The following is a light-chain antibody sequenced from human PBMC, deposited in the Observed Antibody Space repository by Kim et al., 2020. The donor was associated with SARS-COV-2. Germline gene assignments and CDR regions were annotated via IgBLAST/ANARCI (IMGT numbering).Light chain of an antibody. CDR1: SSNTVSKT. CDR3: ATWDVVLNVWV. Sequence: GQRVTLSCSGSSSNTVSKTVNCYRQLPVSAPKLLIYRTNKRPSAVPDRFSGSKSGTSASLAITGLQSDDESNYYCATWDVVLNVWVFGGGTQLTVL. V-gene: IGLV1-44*01. J-gene: IGLJ3*02. CDR2: RTN.